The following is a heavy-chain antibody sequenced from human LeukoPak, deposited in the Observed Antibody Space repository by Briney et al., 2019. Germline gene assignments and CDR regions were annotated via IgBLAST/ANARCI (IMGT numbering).Heavy chain of an antibody. V-gene: IGHV4-59*11. J-gene: IGHJ4*02. D-gene: IGHD3-3*01. CDR1: GGSISSHY. CDR3: ARFLERVSAYFDY. CDR2: IYYSGST. Sequence: SETLSLTCTVSGGSISSHYWSWIRQPPGKGLEWIGYIYYSGSTNYNPPLKSRVTISVDTSKNQFSLKLSSVTAADTAVYYCARFLERVSAYFDYWGQGTLVTVSS.